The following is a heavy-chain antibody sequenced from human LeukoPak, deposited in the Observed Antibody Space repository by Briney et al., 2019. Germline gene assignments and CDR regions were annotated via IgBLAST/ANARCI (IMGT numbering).Heavy chain of an antibody. CDR1: GGTFSSYG. CDR2: INPNSGGT. V-gene: IGHV1-2*02. Sequence: GASVKVSCKASGGTFSSYGISWVRQAPGQGLEWMGWINPNSGGTNYAQKFQGRVTMTRDTSISTAYMELSRLRSDDTAVYYCARNGLWFGELSQRYYMDVWGKGTTVTISS. D-gene: IGHD3-10*01. CDR3: ARNGLWFGELSQRYYMDV. J-gene: IGHJ6*03.